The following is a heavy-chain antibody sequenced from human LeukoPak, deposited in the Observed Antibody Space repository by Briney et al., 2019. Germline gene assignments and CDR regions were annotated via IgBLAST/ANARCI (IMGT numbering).Heavy chain of an antibody. V-gene: IGHV3-7*03. CDR1: PFIFSGHW. D-gene: IGHD1-26*01. CDR2: IKEDGSER. CDR3: ARDLQYSGSPLAFDV. Sequence: PGGSLRLSCEASPFIFSGHWLNWVRQTPGKGLEWVASIKEDGSERQYVDSVKGRFSISRDNTKGSLFLQLNSLRAEDTAVYYCARDLQYSGSPLAFDVWGQGTMVTVSS. J-gene: IGHJ3*01.